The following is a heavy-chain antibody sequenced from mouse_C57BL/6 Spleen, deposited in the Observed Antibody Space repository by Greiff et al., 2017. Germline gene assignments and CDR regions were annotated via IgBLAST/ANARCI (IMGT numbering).Heavy chain of an antibody. J-gene: IGHJ4*01. D-gene: IGHD2-2*01. CDR2: ISSGGDYI. CDR3: TRERYGYDDAMDY. Sequence: EVMLVESGEGLVKPGGSLKLSCAASGFTFSSYAMSWVRQTPEKRLEWVAYISSGGDYIYYADTVKGRFTISRDNARNTLYLQMSSLKSEDTAMYYCTRERYGYDDAMDYWGQGTSVTVSS. CDR1: GFTFSSYA. V-gene: IGHV5-9-1*02.